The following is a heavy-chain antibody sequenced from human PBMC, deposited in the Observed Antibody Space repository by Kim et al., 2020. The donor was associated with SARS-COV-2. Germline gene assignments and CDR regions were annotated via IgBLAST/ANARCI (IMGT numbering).Heavy chain of an antibody. Sequence: GSTYYADAVKGRFTISRDNSKNTLYLQMTSLRAEDTAVYYCATYRALDYWGQGTLVTVSS. D-gene: IGHD5-18*01. J-gene: IGHJ4*02. CDR2: GST. V-gene: IGHV3-23*01. CDR3: ATYRALDY.